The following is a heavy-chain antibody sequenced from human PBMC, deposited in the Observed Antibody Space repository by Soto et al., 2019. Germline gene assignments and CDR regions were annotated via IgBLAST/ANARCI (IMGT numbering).Heavy chain of an antibody. CDR2: INHSGST. CDR3: ARGRGSTSGYYYYYYGMDV. J-gene: IGHJ6*02. D-gene: IGHD2-2*01. CDR1: GGSFSGYY. V-gene: IGHV4-34*01. Sequence: PSETLSLTCAVYGGSFSGYYWSWIRQPPGKGLEWIGDINHSGSTNYNPSLKSRVTISVDTSKNQFSLKLSFLTAADTAVYYCARGRGSTSGYYYYYYGMDVWGQGTTVTVSS.